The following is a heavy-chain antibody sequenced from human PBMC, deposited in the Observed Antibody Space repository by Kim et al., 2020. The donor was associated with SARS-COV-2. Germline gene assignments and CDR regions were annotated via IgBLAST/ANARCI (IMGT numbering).Heavy chain of an antibody. V-gene: IGHV3-21*01. CDR3: ARDQGNNWNVGGLDY. CDR2: ISSSSSYI. D-gene: IGHD1-20*01. J-gene: IGHJ4*02. CDR1: GFTFSSYS. Sequence: GGSLRLSCAASGFTFSSYSMNWVRQAPGKGLEWVSSISSSSSYIYYADSVKGRFTISRDNAKNSLYLQMNSLRAEDTAVYYCARDQGNNWNVGGLDYWGQGTLVTVSS.